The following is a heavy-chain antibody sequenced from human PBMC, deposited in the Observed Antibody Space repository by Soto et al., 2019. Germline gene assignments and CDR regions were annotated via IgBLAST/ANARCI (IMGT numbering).Heavy chain of an antibody. J-gene: IGHJ3*02. Sequence: SETLSLTCAVSGGSISNYYWSWIRQPPGRGLEWIGHIFYSGSTNYNPALKSRVTISVDTSKSQFSLKLSSATAADTAVYYCARRYGSAFDIWGHGTMVTVSS. D-gene: IGHD4-17*01. CDR2: IFYSGST. CDR3: ARRYGSAFDI. V-gene: IGHV4-59*01. CDR1: GGSISNYY.